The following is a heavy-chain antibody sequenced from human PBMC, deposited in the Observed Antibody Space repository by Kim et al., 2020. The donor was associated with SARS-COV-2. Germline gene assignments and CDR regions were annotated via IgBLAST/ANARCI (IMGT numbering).Heavy chain of an antibody. J-gene: IGHJ4*02. CDR1: GYTFTGHY. D-gene: IGHD3-3*01. CDR2: INPNSGGT. CDR3: ARGPWSGPGVMSFDF. Sequence: ASVKVSCKASGYTFTGHYFHWVRQGPGQGLEWVGRINPNSGGTIYAQEFRGRVTMTMDTSISAAYMDLTSLRSDDTAVYYCARGPWSGPGVMSFDFWGQGALVTVSS. V-gene: IGHV1-2*06.